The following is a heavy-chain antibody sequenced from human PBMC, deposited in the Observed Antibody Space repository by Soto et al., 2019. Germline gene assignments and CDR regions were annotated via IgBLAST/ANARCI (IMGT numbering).Heavy chain of an antibody. CDR2: ISSSSSYI. Sequence: GGSLRLSCAASGFTFSSFTMNWVRQAPGKGLEWVSSISSSSSYIYYADSVKGRFTISRDNAKNSFYLQMNSLRAEDTAVYYCARSDYDFPLDYWGQGTLVTVSS. CDR1: GFTFSSFT. J-gene: IGHJ4*02. CDR3: ARSDYDFPLDY. V-gene: IGHV3-21*01. D-gene: IGHD5-12*01.